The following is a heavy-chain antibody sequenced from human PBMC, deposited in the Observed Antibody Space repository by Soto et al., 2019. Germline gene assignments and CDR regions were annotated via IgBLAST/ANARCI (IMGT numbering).Heavy chain of an antibody. CDR2: IWYDGSNK. CDR1: GFTFSSYG. V-gene: IGHV3-33*01. CDR3: ARSKGAVADLDY. D-gene: IGHD6-19*01. Sequence: TGGSLRLSCAASGFTFSSYGMHWVRQSPGKGLEWVAVIWYDGSNKYYADSVKGQFTISRDNSKNTLYLQMNSLRAEDTAVYYCARSKGAVADLDYWGQGTLVTVSS. J-gene: IGHJ4*02.